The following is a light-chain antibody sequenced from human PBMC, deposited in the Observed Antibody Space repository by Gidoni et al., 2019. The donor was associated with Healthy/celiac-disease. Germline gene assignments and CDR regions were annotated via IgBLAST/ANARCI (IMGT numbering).Light chain of an antibody. CDR3: QAWDSSTEV. CDR2: QDS. J-gene: IGLJ1*01. Sequence: SYELTQPPPVSVPPGQTASITCSGDKLGDKYACWYQQKPGQSPVLVIYQDSKRPSGIPERFSGSNSGNTATLTISGTQAMDEADYYCQAWDSSTEVFGTGTKVTVL. V-gene: IGLV3-1*01. CDR1: KLGDKY.